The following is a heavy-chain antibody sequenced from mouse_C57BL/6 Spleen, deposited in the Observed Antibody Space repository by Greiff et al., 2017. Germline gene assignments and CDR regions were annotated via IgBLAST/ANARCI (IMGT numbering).Heavy chain of an antibody. CDR1: GYTFTDYY. V-gene: IGHV1-19*01. D-gene: IGHD1-1*01. Sequence: VQLQQSGPVLVKPGASVKMSCKASGYTFTDYYMNWVKQSHGKSLEWIGVINPYNGGTSYNQKFKGKATLTVDKSSSTAYMELNSLTSEDSAVYYCARGKLDYYGNYFDYWGQGTTLTVSS. CDR3: ARGKLDYYGNYFDY. J-gene: IGHJ2*01. CDR2: INPYNGGT.